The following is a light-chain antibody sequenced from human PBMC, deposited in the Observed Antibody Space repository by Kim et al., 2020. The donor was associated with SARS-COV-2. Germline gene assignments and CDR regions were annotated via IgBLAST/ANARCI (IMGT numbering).Light chain of an antibody. Sequence: GQWVTISCSGSSSNIGSNYVYWYQQLPGTAPNLLLYRNNQRPSGFPDRFSGSKSGTSASLAISGLRSEDEADYYCAAWDDSLSGRVFGGGTQLTVL. CDR2: RNN. J-gene: IGLJ3*02. CDR3: AAWDDSLSGRV. CDR1: SSNIGSNY. V-gene: IGLV1-47*01.